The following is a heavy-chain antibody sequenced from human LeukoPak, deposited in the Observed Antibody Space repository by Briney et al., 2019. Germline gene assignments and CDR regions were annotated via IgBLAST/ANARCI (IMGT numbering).Heavy chain of an antibody. CDR1: GGSISSSSYY. J-gene: IGHJ4*02. CDR3: ARARVRAWYFDY. V-gene: IGHV4-39*07. Sequence: SETLSLTCTVSGGSISSSSYYWGWIRQPPGKGLEWIGSIYYSGSTYYNPSLKSRVTISVDTSENQFSLKLGSVTAADTAVYYCARARVRAWYFDYWGQGTLVTVSS. CDR2: IYYSGST.